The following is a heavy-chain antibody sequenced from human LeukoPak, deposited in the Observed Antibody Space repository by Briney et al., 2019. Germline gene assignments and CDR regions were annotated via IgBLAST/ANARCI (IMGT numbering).Heavy chain of an antibody. CDR1: GLNFSNSW. Sequence: GESLKISCKASGLNFSNSWIGWVRQIPGKGLEWMGIIYPSDSDTRYNPSFQGQGTISVVKSIIPAYLHCSSLQATDTAINYGTTQGGWQLPPPNFNYWGQGTLVTVSS. CDR2: IYPSDSDT. J-gene: IGHJ4*02. D-gene: IGHD5-24*01. V-gene: IGHV5-51*01. CDR3: TTQGGWQLPPPNFNY.